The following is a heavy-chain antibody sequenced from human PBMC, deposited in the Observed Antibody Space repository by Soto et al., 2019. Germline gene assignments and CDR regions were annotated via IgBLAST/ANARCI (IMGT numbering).Heavy chain of an antibody. CDR1: GYTFTSYA. CDR2: INAGNGNT. D-gene: IGHD2-2*01. CDR3: ARDNCSGTSCPFDD. Sequence: ASVKVSCKASGYTFTSYAMHWVRQAPGQRLEWMGWINAGNGNTKYSRKFQGRVTITRDTSASTAYMELSSLRSEDTAVYYCARDNCSGTSCPFDDWGQGTLVIVSS. V-gene: IGHV1-3*01. J-gene: IGHJ4*02.